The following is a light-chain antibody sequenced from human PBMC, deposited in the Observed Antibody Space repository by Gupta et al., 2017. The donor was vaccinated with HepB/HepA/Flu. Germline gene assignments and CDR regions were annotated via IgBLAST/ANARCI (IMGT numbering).Light chain of an antibody. CDR1: RSHVGRGP. CDR3: AATNNSVSGYV. J-gene: IGLJ1*01. CDR2: NDD. V-gene: IGLV1-47*02. Sequence: SVLSQPPSASGTPGQRVTISCSVGRSHVGRGPVYWYQQHPGTAPQLLNYNDDQLPSAVPDRFSGSKSGTSASMASGGLRAEDEADYCSAATNNSVSGYVFGTGTRLTVL.